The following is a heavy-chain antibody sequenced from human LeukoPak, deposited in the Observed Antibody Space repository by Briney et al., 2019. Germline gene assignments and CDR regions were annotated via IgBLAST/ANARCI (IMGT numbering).Heavy chain of an antibody. CDR1: GFSFSTYW. D-gene: IGHD3-10*01. CDR2: KKHDGSEK. Sequence: PGGSLRLSCAASGFSFSTYWMSWVRQAPGKGLEWVANKKHDGSEKNYVNSVKGRFTISRDNAKNSLFLQVNSLRAEDTAVYYCARDRFSLIRGVIMSPTIDSWGQGTLVTVSS. V-gene: IGHV3-7*01. J-gene: IGHJ4*02. CDR3: ARDRFSLIRGVIMSPTIDS.